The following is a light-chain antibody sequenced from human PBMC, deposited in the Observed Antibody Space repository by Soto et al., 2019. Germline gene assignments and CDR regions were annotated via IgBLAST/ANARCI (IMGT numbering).Light chain of an antibody. CDR3: QQYSTLPHT. J-gene: IGKJ2*01. CDR1: QYITIY. CDR2: DAS. V-gene: IGKV3-11*01. Sequence: EIVLTQSPATLSLSPGERATLSCRASQYITIYLAWYQQKPGQAPRLLIYDASNRATGIPARFSGSGSGTDFTLTISRLEPEDFVVYYCQQYSTLPHTFGQGTKLEVK.